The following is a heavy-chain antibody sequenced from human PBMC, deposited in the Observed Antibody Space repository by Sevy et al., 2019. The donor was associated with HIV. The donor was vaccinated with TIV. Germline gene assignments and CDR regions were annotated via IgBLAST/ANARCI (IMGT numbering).Heavy chain of an antibody. CDR2: INQDGRVK. Sequence: GGSLRLSCAASGFTLNSYWMSWVRQAPGKGLEWVANINQDGRVKYYVDSVKGRFTISRDNARNSLYLRMNSLRAEDTALYYCVRAIAAAGSFWGQGTLVTVSS. V-gene: IGHV3-7*01. CDR1: GFTLNSYW. J-gene: IGHJ4*02. D-gene: IGHD6-13*01. CDR3: VRAIAAAGSF.